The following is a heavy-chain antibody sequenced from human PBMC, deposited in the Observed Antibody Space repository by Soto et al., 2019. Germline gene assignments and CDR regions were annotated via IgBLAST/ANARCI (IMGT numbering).Heavy chain of an antibody. CDR1: GFSLSTSGVG. V-gene: IGHV2-5*01. CDR3: AHETTVTTMRSMRDGNGMDV. CDR2: IYWNDDK. Sequence: SGPTLVNPTQTLTLTCTFSGFSLSTSGVGVGWIRQPPGKALEWLALIYWNDDKRYSPSLKSRLTITKDTSKNQVVLTMTNMDPVDTATYYCAHETTVTTMRSMRDGNGMDVWGQGTTVTVSS. D-gene: IGHD4-17*01. J-gene: IGHJ6*02.